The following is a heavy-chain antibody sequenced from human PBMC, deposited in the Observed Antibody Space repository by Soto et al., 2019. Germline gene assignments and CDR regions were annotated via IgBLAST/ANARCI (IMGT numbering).Heavy chain of an antibody. V-gene: IGHV4-4*02. J-gene: IGHJ4*01. Sequence: QVQLQESGPGLVNPSGTLSLTRAVSGGSLSSSNWWSWVRQPPGKALEWLGEIFYSGSTKYNPSLNSRVTISADQSKNHLSLRLSSVTAADTAVYYCVHHGGDPSYRDFWGQGILVTVSS. D-gene: IGHD4-17*01. CDR3: VHHGGDPSYRDF. CDR1: GGSLSSSNW. CDR2: IFYSGST.